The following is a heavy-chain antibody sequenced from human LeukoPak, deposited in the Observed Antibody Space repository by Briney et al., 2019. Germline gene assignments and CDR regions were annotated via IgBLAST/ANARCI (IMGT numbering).Heavy chain of an antibody. V-gene: IGHV3-21*01. Sequence: GGSLRLSCAASGFTFSSYSMNWVRQAPGKGLEWVSSISSSSSYIYYADSVKGRFTISRDNAKNSLYLQMNSLRAEDTAVYYCARPLTGTTDYFDYWGQGTLVTVSS. CDR3: ARPLTGTTDYFDY. D-gene: IGHD1-7*01. CDR2: ISSSSSYI. CDR1: GFTFSSYS. J-gene: IGHJ4*02.